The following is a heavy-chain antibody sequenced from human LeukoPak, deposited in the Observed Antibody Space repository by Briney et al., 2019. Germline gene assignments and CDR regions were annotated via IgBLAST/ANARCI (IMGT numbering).Heavy chain of an antibody. CDR3: ARERSSGWGYYFDY. D-gene: IGHD3-22*01. V-gene: IGHV1-2*02. CDR1: GYTFTGYY. Sequence: GASVKVSCKASGYTFTGYYMHWVRQAPGQGLEWMGWINPNSGGTNYAQKFQGRVTMTRDTSISTAYMELSRLRSDDTAVYYCARERSSGWGYYFDYWGQGTLVTVSS. CDR2: INPNSGGT. J-gene: IGHJ4*02.